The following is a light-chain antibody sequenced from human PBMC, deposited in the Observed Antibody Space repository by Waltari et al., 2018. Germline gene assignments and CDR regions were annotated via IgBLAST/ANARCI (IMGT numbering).Light chain of an antibody. Sequence: DIVMTQSPDSLAVSLGERATINCKSSQNVLFTSNDKNYLAWYQQKAGHPPKLLIYWASTRKSGVPDRFSGSGSGTDFTLTISSLQAEDVAVYYCQQYYNPPLTFGGGTKVEIK. V-gene: IGKV4-1*01. CDR3: QQYYNPPLT. J-gene: IGKJ4*01. CDR1: QNVLFTSNDKNY. CDR2: WAS.